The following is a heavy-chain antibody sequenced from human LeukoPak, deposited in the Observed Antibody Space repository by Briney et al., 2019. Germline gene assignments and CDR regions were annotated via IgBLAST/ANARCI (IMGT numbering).Heavy chain of an antibody. CDR3: ASQYYGSGSYEEPIDY. Sequence: ASVKVSCKASGYTFTNYDINWVRQATGQGLEWMGWMNPNSGDTNYAQKFQGRVTMTRDTSISTAYMELSRLRSDDTAVYYCASQYYGSGSYEEPIDYWGQGTLVTVSS. D-gene: IGHD3-10*01. CDR2: MNPNSGDT. J-gene: IGHJ4*02. CDR1: GYTFTNYD. V-gene: IGHV1-2*02.